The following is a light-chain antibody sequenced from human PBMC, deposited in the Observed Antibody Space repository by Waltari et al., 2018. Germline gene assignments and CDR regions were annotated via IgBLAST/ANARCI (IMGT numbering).Light chain of an antibody. CDR2: NNS. CDR1: ASKSGRNA. V-gene: IGLV1-44*01. Sequence: QSVLTQPPSASGPPGQRVTISCSGGASKSGRNAANWYQHLPGAAPKLVILNNSQRPSGISDRFSGSTSGASASLAISGLQSDDEADYYCASWDGSLAAYVFGGGTKVTV. CDR3: ASWDGSLAAYV. J-gene: IGLJ1*01.